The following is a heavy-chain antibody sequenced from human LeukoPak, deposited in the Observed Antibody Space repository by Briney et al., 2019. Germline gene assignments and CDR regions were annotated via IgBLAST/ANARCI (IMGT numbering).Heavy chain of an antibody. CDR3: ARDGGFNTNFDY. CDR2: TKPDGSAE. CDR1: GFTFRNYW. V-gene: IGHV3-7*01. J-gene: IGHJ4*02. Sequence: PGGSLRLSCAASGFTFRNYWMGWVRQAPGKGLEWVANTKPDGSAEYYADSVRGRFSTSRDNANNFLYLQMNRLRAEDTAVYYSARDGGFNTNFDYWGQGTLVTVSS. D-gene: IGHD5-24*01.